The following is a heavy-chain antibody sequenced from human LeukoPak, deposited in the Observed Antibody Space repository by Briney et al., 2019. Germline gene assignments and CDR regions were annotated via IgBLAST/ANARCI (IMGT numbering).Heavy chain of an antibody. CDR3: AREAGNYYYYYMDV. CDR1: GYTFTSYA. V-gene: IGHV7-4-1*02. D-gene: IGHD6-13*01. J-gene: IGHJ6*03. Sequence: ASVKVSCKASGYTFTSYAMNWVRQAPGQGLEWMGWINTNTGNPTYAQGFTGRFVFSLDTSVSTTYLQISSLKAEDTAVYYCAREAGNYYYYYMDVWGKGTTVTVSS. CDR2: INTNTGNP.